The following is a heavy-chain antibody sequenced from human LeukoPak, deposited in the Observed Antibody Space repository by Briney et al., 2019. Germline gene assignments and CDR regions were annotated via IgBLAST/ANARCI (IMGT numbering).Heavy chain of an antibody. CDR2: ISGSGGST. D-gene: IGHD2-2*02. V-gene: IGHV3-23*01. J-gene: IGHJ6*02. CDR3: ARTDIVVVPAAINPNYYYYGMDV. CDR1: GFTFSSYA. Sequence: GGSLRLSCAASGFTFSSYAMSWVRQAPGKGLEWVPAISGSGGSTYYADSVKGRFTISRDNSKNTLYLQMNSLRAEDTAVYYCARTDIVVVPAAINPNYYYYGMDVWGQGTTVTVSS.